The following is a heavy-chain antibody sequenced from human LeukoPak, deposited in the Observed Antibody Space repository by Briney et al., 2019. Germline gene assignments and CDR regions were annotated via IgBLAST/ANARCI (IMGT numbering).Heavy chain of an antibody. D-gene: IGHD3-10*01. V-gene: IGHV3-48*01. Sequence: GGSLRLSCATSGVNFDTHNMSWVRQAPGKGLEWLSYISLSSRTMYYADSVKGRFTISRDNDKNSLYLQMNSLRAEDTAVYYCASHYDSGPGLWGQGALVIVSS. CDR1: GVNFDTHN. CDR2: ISLSSRTM. CDR3: ASHYDSGPGL. J-gene: IGHJ1*01.